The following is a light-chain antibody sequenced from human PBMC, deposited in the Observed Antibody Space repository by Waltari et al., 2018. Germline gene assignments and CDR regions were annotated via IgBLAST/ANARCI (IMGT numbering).Light chain of an antibody. CDR3: NSRDSRGDHYV. CDR1: SLRHYY. V-gene: IGLV3-19*01. J-gene: IGLJ1*01. Sequence: SSELTQDPAVSVALGQTVRITCQGDSLRHYYASWYQQRPGQAPVLVIFDKDKRPPGIPDRFAGSSSGNTASLTITGAQAEDEADYYCNSRDSRGDHYVFGTGTKVTVL. CDR2: DKD.